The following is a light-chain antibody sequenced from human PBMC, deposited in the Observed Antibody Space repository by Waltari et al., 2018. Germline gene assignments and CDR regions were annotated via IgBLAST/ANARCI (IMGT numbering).Light chain of an antibody. CDR2: AAS. CDR3: QQYYSLPRT. Sequence: DIQMTQSPASLSASVGDRVTITCRASQGISNSSAWYQQKSGKAPKVLLYAASRLESGVPSRFSGSGSGTDYTLTISSLQPEDFATYYCQQYYSLPRTFGQGTKVEIK. CDR1: QGISNS. J-gene: IGKJ1*01. V-gene: IGKV1-NL1*01.